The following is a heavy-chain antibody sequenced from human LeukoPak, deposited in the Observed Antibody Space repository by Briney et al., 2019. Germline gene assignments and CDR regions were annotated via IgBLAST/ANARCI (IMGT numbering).Heavy chain of an antibody. CDR1: GGTFSSYA. J-gene: IGHJ6*03. V-gene: IGHV1-69*05. D-gene: IGHD6-13*01. Sequence: SVKVSCKASGGTFSSYAISWVRQAPGQGLERMGRIIPIFGTANYAQKFQGRVTITTEESTSTAYMELSSLRSEDTAVNYCARDTAAAGTHDYFMDGGGKGTTVTVSS. CDR3: ARDTAAAGTHDYFMDG. CDR2: IIPIFGTA.